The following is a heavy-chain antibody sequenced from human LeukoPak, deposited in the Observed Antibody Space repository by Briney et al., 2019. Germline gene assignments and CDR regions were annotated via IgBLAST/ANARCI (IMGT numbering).Heavy chain of an antibody. CDR2: MYFTGST. D-gene: IGHD2-21*02. CDR3: ARQVICGDDCYSEY. Sequence: KPSETLSLTCTVSGASITSYYWTWIRQPPGKGLEWIGYMYFTGSTDYNPSLKSRVTISEDKSKNQFSLSLNSVTAADTAVYYCARQVICGDDCYSEYWGQGILVTVSS. V-gene: IGHV4-59*08. J-gene: IGHJ4*02. CDR1: GASITSYY.